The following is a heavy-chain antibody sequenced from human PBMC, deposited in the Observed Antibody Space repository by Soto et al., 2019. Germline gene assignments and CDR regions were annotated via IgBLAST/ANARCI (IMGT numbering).Heavy chain of an antibody. Sequence: EVQLVESGGGLVQPGASLRLSCAASGFTFSNYWMHWVCQAPGKGLVWVSRIDSDGSRITYADFVKGRFTISRDNAKNTVYLHMNSLTAEDTAVYYCVRTSLVVAVATREDFWGQGTLVTVSS. CDR1: GFTFSNYW. V-gene: IGHV3-74*01. CDR3: VRTSLVVAVATREDF. J-gene: IGHJ4*02. D-gene: IGHD2-15*01. CDR2: IDSDGSRI.